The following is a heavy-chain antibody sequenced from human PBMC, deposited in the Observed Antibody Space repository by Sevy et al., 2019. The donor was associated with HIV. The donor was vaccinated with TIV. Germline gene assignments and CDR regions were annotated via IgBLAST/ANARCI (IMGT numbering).Heavy chain of an antibody. Sequence: ASVKVSCKASGYTFTSYDINWVRQATGQGLEWMGWMNPNSGNTGYAQKFQGRVTMTRNTSISTAYMELSSLRSEDTAVYYCARGLYSGSSLPFFLDYWGQRTLVTVSS. V-gene: IGHV1-8*01. CDR2: MNPNSGNT. J-gene: IGHJ4*02. CDR3: ARGLYSGSSLPFFLDY. D-gene: IGHD1-26*01. CDR1: GYTFTSYD.